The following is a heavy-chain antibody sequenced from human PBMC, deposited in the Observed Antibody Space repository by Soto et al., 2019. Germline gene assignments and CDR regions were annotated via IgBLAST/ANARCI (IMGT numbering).Heavy chain of an antibody. CDR2: IHPSGDT. V-gene: IGHV1-46*01. CDR3: VRGYCTTSPCSGDFQF. Sequence: QVQLVQSGAELKNPGASVKVACKASGYKFTTYFIHWVRQAPEQGLHWMGLIHPSGDTGYAQNFRGRVTMTIDTSTTTAYMELRNLTSEDTAVYFSVRGYCTTSPCSGDFQFWGQGTLVTVSS. D-gene: IGHD2-15*01. J-gene: IGHJ1*01. CDR1: GYKFTTYF.